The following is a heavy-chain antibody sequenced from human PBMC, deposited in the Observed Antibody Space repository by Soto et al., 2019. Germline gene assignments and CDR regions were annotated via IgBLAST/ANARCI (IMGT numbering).Heavy chain of an antibody. V-gene: IGHV3-23*01. D-gene: IGHD3-3*01. CDR3: AKASYYDFWSGYYGQPYFDY. CDR1: GFTFSSYA. J-gene: IGHJ4*02. CDR2: ISGSGGST. Sequence: GGSLRLSCAASGFTFSSYAMSWVRQAPGKGLEWVSAISGSGGSTYYADSVKGRFTISRDNSKNTLYLQMNSLRAEDTAVYYCAKASYYDFWSGYYGQPYFDYWGQGTLVTVSS.